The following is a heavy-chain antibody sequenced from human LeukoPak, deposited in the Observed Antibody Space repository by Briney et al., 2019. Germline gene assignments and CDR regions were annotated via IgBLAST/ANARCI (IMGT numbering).Heavy chain of an antibody. D-gene: IGHD3-3*01. CDR3: VRSFLEWLSLNV. J-gene: IGHJ6*02. V-gene: IGHV4-39*01. CDR2: IYYSGST. Sequence: SSETLSLTCTVSGGSISSSSYYWGWIRQPPGKGLEWIGSIYYSGSTYHNPSLKSRVTISVDTSKNQFSLKLSSVTAADTAVYYCVRSFLEWLSLNVWGQGTTVTVSS. CDR1: GGSISSSSYY.